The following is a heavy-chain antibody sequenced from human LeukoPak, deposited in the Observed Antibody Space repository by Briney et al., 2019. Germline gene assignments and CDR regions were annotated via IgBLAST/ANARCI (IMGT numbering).Heavy chain of an antibody. CDR3: ASGDYGDCFDY. Sequence: AAVKVSCKASGYTFTSYAMNWERQAPGQGLEWMGWINTNTGNPTYAQGFTGRFVFSLDTSVSTAYLQISSLKAEDTAVYYCASGDYGDCFDYWGQGTLVTVSS. J-gene: IGHJ4*02. V-gene: IGHV7-4-1*02. D-gene: IGHD4-17*01. CDR1: GYTFTSYA. CDR2: INTNTGNP.